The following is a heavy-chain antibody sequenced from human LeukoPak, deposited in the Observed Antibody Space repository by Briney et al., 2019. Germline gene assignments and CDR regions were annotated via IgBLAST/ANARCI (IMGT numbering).Heavy chain of an antibody. Sequence: PSETLSLTCSVSGDSISYFYWSWIRQPAGKGPEWIGRIYTSGSTNYNPSLKSRVTMSVDTSKNQFSLKLSSVTAADTAVYYCAREVGATLNGDFDYWGQGTLVTVSS. J-gene: IGHJ4*02. CDR3: AREVGATLNGDFDY. D-gene: IGHD1-26*01. V-gene: IGHV4-4*07. CDR2: IYTSGST. CDR1: GDSISYFY.